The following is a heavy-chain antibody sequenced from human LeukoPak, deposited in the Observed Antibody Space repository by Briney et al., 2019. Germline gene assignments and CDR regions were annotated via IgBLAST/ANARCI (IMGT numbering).Heavy chain of an antibody. Sequence: GASVKVSCKASGYTFTGYYMHWVRQAPGQGLEWMGWINPNSGGTNYALKFQGRVTMTRDTSISTAYMELSRLRSDDTAVYYCAREDSSGYYLVYWGQGTLVTVSS. CDR2: INPNSGGT. J-gene: IGHJ4*02. D-gene: IGHD3-22*01. CDR3: AREDSSGYYLVY. CDR1: GYTFTGYY. V-gene: IGHV1-2*02.